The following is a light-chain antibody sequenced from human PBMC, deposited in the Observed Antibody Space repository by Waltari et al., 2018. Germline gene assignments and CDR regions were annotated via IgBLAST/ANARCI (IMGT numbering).Light chain of an antibody. J-gene: IGLJ2*01. CDR3: SSYTSSTTWV. CDR1: SSDVGGYNY. V-gene: IGLV2-14*01. CDR2: DVS. Sequence: QSALTQPASVSGSPGQSITISCTGTSSDVGGYNYVSWYQQHPGKAPKRMMYDVSKRPAGGANRFAGYKSGNTASLTISGLQAEDEADYYCSSYTSSTTWVFGGGTKLTVL.